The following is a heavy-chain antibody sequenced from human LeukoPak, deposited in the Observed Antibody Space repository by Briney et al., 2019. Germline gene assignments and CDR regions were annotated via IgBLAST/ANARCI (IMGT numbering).Heavy chain of an antibody. CDR3: AGVQLVLEN. CDR1: GFTFSSYT. J-gene: IGHJ4*02. V-gene: IGHV3-21*04. D-gene: IGHD6-13*01. CDR2: ISNIGTYI. Sequence: KPGGSLRLSCAASGFTFSSYTMTWVRQAPGKGLEWVSSISNIGTYIYYADSVKGRFTISRDNVQNSLYLQMNSLRDEDTAVYYCAGVQLVLENWGQGTLVTVSS.